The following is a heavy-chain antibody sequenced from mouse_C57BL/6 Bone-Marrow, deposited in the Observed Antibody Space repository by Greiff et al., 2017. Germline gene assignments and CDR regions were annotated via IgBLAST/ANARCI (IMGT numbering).Heavy chain of an antibody. CDR1: GYTFTDYY. V-gene: IGHV1-26*01. D-gene: IGHD3-2*02. CDR3: ARDSSGYDFDY. CDR2: INPNNGGT. Sequence: VQLQQSGPELVKPGASVKISCKASGYTFTDYYMNWVKQSHGKSLEWIGDINPNNGGTSYNQKFKGKATLTVDKSSSTAYMELRSLTSEDSAVYYCARDSSGYDFDYWGQGTTLTVSS. J-gene: IGHJ2*01.